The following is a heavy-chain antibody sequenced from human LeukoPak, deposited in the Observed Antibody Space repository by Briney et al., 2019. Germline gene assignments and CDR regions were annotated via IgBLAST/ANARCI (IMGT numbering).Heavy chain of an antibody. Sequence: PGGSLRLSCAASGFTFSSYAMHWVRQAPGKGLEWVAVISYDGSNRYYADSVKGRFTISRDNSKNTLYLQMNSLRAEDTAVYYCARGDSITMVRGAPVGDYWGQGTLVTVSS. CDR3: ARGDSITMVRGAPVGDY. J-gene: IGHJ4*02. D-gene: IGHD3-10*01. V-gene: IGHV3-30-3*01. CDR1: GFTFSSYA. CDR2: ISYDGSNR.